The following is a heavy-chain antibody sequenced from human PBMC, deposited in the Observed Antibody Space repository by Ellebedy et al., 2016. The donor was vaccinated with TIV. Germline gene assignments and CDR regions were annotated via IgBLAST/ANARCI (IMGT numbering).Heavy chain of an antibody. CDR3: AREGRWLQPRPFDI. V-gene: IGHV4-59*01. D-gene: IGHD5-24*01. Sequence: SETLSLTXTVSGGSISSYYWSWIRQPPGKGLEWIGYIYYSGSTNYNPSLKSRVTISVDTSKNQFSLKLSSVTAADTAVYYCAREGRWLQPRPFDIWGQGTMVTVSS. CDR2: IYYSGST. J-gene: IGHJ3*02. CDR1: GGSISSYY.